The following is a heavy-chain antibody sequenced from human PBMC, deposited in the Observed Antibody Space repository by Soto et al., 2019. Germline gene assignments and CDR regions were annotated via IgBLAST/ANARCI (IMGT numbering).Heavy chain of an antibody. D-gene: IGHD6-19*01. V-gene: IGHV3-30*18. J-gene: IGHJ3*02. CDR1: GFTFSSYG. Sequence: GESLKISCAASGFTFSSYGMHWVRQAPGKGLEKVAVISYDGSNKYYADSVKGRFTISRDNSKNTLYLQMNSLRADYTAVYYCAKEVGSGWYGVAFDIWGQGTMVTVSS. CDR3: AKEVGSGWYGVAFDI. CDR2: ISYDGSNK.